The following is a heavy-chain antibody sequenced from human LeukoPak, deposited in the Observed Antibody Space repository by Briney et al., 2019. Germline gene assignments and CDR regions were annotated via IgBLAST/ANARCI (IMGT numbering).Heavy chain of an antibody. CDR3: ARELVSLGTGYFDL. CDR2: ITGSSTWT. Sequence: GGSLRLSCEASGFTFGTYGMTWVRQAPGKGLQWVSGITGSSTWTYYADSARGRFTIYRDNSKSTLHLQMNNLTADDTAIYYCARELVSLGTGYFDLWGRGTLVTVSS. CDR1: GFTFGTYG. D-gene: IGHD7-27*01. J-gene: IGHJ2*01. V-gene: IGHV3-23*01.